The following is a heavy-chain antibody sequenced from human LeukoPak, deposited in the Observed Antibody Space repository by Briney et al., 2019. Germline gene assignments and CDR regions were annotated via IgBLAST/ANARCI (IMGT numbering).Heavy chain of an antibody. Sequence: SETLSLTCAVYGGSLSGYYWSWIRQPPGKGLEWIGEINHSGSTNYNPSLKSRVTISVDTSKNQFSLKLSSVTAADTAVYYCAGYDFWSGYSDYWGQGTLVTVSS. V-gene: IGHV4-34*01. CDR2: INHSGST. D-gene: IGHD3-3*01. CDR3: AGYDFWSGYSDY. J-gene: IGHJ4*02. CDR1: GGSLSGYY.